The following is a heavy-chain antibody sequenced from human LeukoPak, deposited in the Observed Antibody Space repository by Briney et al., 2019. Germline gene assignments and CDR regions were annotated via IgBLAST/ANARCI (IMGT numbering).Heavy chain of an antibody. CDR3: AANYALLTGFDY. J-gene: IGHJ4*02. V-gene: IGHV3-23*01. D-gene: IGHD3-9*01. Sequence: GGSLRLSXAASGFTFSSYAMSWVRQAPGKGLEWVSAISGSGGSTYYADSVKGRFTISRDNSKNTLYLQMNSLRAEDTAVYYCAANYALLTGFDYWGQGTLVTVSS. CDR2: ISGSGGST. CDR1: GFTFSSYA.